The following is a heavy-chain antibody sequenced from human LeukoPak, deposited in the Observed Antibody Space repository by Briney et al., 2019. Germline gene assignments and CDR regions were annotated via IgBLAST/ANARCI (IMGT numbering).Heavy chain of an antibody. CDR2: ISYTSSYI. CDR1: GFTFSIYT. D-gene: IGHD3-9*01. CDR3: ARSERAYDILTGYYSGFDY. J-gene: IGHJ4*02. Sequence: GGSLRLSCAASGFTFSIYTMNWVRQAPGKGLEWVSSISYTSSYIYYADSVKGRFTISRDNAKNSLYLQMNSLRAEDTAVYYCARSERAYDILTGYYSGFDYWGQGTLVTVSS. V-gene: IGHV3-21*01.